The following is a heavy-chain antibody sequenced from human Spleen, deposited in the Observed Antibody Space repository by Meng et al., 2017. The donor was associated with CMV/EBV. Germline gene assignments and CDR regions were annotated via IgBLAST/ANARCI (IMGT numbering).Heavy chain of an antibody. Sequence: SVKVSCKASGDTFRSYAVNWVRQAPGQGLEWVGEIIPISEKTNYAQRFHGRVTITTDDSTSTAHMELNSLRSEDTAVYYCARRDSLYDFWSGSSEDYYYYKGLDVWGQGTTVTV. V-gene: IGHV1-69*05. CDR1: GDTFRSYA. J-gene: IGHJ6*02. D-gene: IGHD3-3*01. CDR2: IIPISEKT. CDR3: ARRDSLYDFWSGSSEDYYYYKGLDV.